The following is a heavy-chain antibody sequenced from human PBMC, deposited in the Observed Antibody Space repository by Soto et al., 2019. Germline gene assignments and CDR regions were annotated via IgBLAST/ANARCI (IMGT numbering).Heavy chain of an antibody. CDR1: GFTFSSYI. CDR3: ARVFYGDYRDYYYYYMDV. V-gene: IGHV3-21*01. Sequence: WGFLRLSCAASGFTFSSYIMNWVRQAPGKGLEWVSSISSSSSYIYYADSVKGRFTISRDNAKNSLYLQMNSLRAEDTAMYYCARVFYGDYRDYYYYYMDVWGKGTTVTVSS. J-gene: IGHJ6*03. CDR2: ISSSSSYI. D-gene: IGHD4-17*01.